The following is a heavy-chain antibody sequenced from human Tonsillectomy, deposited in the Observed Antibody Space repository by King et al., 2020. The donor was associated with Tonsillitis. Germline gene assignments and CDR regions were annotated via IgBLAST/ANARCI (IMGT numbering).Heavy chain of an antibody. D-gene: IGHD6-25*01. J-gene: IGHJ4*02. Sequence: ELQLVESGGGLEQPGGSLRLSCAGSGFTLRNYGMSWVRQAPGKGLEWVSTISGSGTYYTDSVKGRFTVSRDDSRNTLYLQMNSLRADDTAVYYCAKDSGTHTDFDYWGQGTLVTVSS. CDR2: ISGSGT. CDR3: AKDSGTHTDFDY. V-gene: IGHV3-23*04. CDR1: GFTLRNYG.